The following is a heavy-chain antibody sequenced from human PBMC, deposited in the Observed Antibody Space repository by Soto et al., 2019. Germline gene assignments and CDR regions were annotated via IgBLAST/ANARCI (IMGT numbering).Heavy chain of an antibody. CDR2: IYYTGIT. V-gene: IGHV4-59*08. CDR3: ATLRGLGVVSPYFDY. CDR1: GASINNYH. Sequence: QVQLQESGPGLLKPSETLSLTCTVSGASINNYHWTWIRQPPGKGLEWIAYIYYTGITNFNPSLNRRDTISMDTSKNQFSLKLRSVTAAATAVYFCATLRGLGVVSPYFDYLGQGLMVTVSS. D-gene: IGHD3-10*01. J-gene: IGHJ4*02.